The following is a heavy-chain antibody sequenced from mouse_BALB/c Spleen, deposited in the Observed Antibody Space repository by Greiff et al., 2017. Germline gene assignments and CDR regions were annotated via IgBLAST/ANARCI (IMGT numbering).Heavy chain of an antibody. D-gene: IGHD1-1*01. V-gene: IGHV5-17*02. CDR3: ARQARDYYGSSYDAMDY. Sequence: EGKLVESGGGLVQPGGSRKLSCAASGFTFSSFGMHWVRQAPEKGLEWVAYISSGSSTIYYADTVKGRFTISRDNPKNTLFLQMTSLRSEDTAMYYCARQARDYYGSSYDAMDYWGQGTSVTVSS. J-gene: IGHJ4*01. CDR2: ISSGSSTI. CDR1: GFTFSSFG.